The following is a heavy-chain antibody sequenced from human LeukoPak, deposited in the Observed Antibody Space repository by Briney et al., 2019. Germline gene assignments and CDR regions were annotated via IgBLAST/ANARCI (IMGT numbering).Heavy chain of an antibody. CDR2: IRYDGSNK. D-gene: IGHD6-19*01. V-gene: IGHV3-30*02. J-gene: IGHJ4*02. Sequence: PGGSLRLSCAAPGFTFSSYGMHWVRQAPGKGLEWVAFIRYDGSNKYYADSVKGRFTISRDNSKNTLYLQMNSLRAEDTAVYYCAKGSSIAVAGSNDYWGQGTLVTVSS. CDR3: AKGSSIAVAGSNDY. CDR1: GFTFSSYG.